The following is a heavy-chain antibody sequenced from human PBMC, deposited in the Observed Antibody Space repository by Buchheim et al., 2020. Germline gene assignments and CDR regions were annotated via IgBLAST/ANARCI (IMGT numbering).Heavy chain of an antibody. J-gene: IGHJ4*02. CDR2: ISGSGGST. Sequence: EVQLVESGGGLVQPGGSLRLSCAASGFTFSSYAMSWVRQAPGKGLEWVSAISGSGGSTYYADSVKGRFTISRDNSKNTLYLQMNSLRAEDTAVYYCTKAVESYSSGWYSGYFDYWGQGTL. CDR3: TKAVESYSSGWYSGYFDY. D-gene: IGHD6-19*01. V-gene: IGHV3-23*04. CDR1: GFTFSSYA.